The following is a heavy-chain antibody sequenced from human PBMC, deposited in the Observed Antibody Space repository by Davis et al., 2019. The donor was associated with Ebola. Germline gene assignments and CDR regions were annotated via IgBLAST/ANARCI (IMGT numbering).Heavy chain of an antibody. Sequence: SVMVSCKTSGYTFSTHGVTWVRQAPGQGLEWMGGIIPILGIANYAQKFQGRVTITAHESTSTAYMELSSLRSEDTAVYYCARLIVGADTTGPWGQGTLVTVSS. CDR3: ARLIVGADTTGP. CDR1: GYTFSTHG. D-gene: IGHD1-26*01. CDR2: IIPILGIA. J-gene: IGHJ5*02. V-gene: IGHV1-69*10.